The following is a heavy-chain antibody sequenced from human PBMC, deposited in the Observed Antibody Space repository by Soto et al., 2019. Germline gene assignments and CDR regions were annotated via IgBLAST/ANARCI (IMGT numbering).Heavy chain of an antibody. J-gene: IGHJ4*02. CDR3: ARGSHAMVTYLH. D-gene: IGHD5-18*01. V-gene: IGHV1-69*06. CDR1: GGTFSSYA. Sequence: GASVKVSCKASGGTFSSYAISWVRQAPGQGLEWMGGIIPIFGTANYAQKFQGRVTITADKSTSTAYMELSSLRSEDTAVYYCARGSHAMVTYLHWGQGTLVTVSS. CDR2: IIPIFGTA.